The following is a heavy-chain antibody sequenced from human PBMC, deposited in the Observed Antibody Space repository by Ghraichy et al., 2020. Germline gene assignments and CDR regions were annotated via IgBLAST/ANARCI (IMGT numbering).Heavy chain of an antibody. V-gene: IGHV3-66*01. CDR2: IYSGGST. CDR1: GFTVSSNY. J-gene: IGHJ4*02. CDR3: ARDVVAGIYYFDY. D-gene: IGHD6-19*01. Sequence: GGSLRLSCAASGFTVSSNYMSWVRQAPGKGLEWVSVIYSGGSTYYADSVKGRFTISRDNSKNTLYLQMKSLRAEDTAVYYCARDVVAGIYYFDYWGQGTLVTVSS.